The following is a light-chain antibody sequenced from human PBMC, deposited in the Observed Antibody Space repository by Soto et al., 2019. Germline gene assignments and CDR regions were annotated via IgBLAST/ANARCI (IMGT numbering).Light chain of an antibody. V-gene: IGKV1-39*01. Sequence: IQMTQSPSSLSASVGDRVTITCRASQSISSYLNWYQQKPGKAPKLLIYAASSLQSGVPSRFSGSGSGTDFTLTISSLQSDDFAVYYCQQYDNWPWTFGQGTKVDIK. J-gene: IGKJ1*01. CDR2: AAS. CDR1: QSISSY. CDR3: QQYDNWPWT.